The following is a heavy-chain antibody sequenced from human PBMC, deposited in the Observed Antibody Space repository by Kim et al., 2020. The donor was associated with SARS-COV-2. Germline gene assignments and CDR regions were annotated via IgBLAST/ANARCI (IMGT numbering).Heavy chain of an antibody. J-gene: IGHJ4*01. Sequence: GGSLRLSCAASGFNFNDYAMSWVRQAPGKGLEWVAIIRCCGGGTDYADSVKGRFSISRDNSKDTLYLQMNSLRVEDTAVYYCVKRSSEYSMIYYFDHWG. CDR1: GFNFNDYA. CDR2: IRCCGGGT. CDR3: VKRSSEYSMIYYFDH. V-gene: IGHV3-23*01. D-gene: IGHD6-6*01.